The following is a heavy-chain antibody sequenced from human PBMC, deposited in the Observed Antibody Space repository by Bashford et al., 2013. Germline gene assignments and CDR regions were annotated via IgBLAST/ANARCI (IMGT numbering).Heavy chain of an antibody. D-gene: IGHD5-12*01. V-gene: IGHV3-23*03. CDR2: IYSGGST. CDR1: GFTFNYHV. Sequence: VDSGGSLRLSCAASGFTFNYHVMSWVRQAPGKGLEWVSVIYSGGSTYYADSAKGRFTISRDNSKNMMFLQMTNMDPVDTATYYCARAYDYANDYWGQGTLVTVSS. J-gene: IGHJ4*02. CDR3: ARAYDYANDY.